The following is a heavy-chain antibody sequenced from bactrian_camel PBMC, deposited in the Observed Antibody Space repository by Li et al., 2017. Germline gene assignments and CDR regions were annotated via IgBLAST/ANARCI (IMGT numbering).Heavy chain of an antibody. CDR2: INRGGTT. D-gene: IGHD1*01. J-gene: IGHJ4*01. V-gene: IGHV3S1*01. CDR3: VRHSGWGLGTILY. Sequence: HVQLVESGGGLVQPGGSLRLSCAASGFTLSSYRTYWVRQAPGKGLEWVSIINRGGTTYYADSMKGRFTISRDNAGGTLSLQLNSLDLEDTAMYYCVRHSGWGLGTILYWGQGTQVTVS. CDR1: GFTLSSYR.